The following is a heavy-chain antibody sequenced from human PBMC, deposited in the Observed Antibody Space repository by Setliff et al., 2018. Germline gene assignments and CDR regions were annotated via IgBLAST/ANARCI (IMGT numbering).Heavy chain of an antibody. CDR2: ISYDGSNK. J-gene: IGHJ4*02. CDR1: GFTFSSYA. CDR3: ARSRLRLLEWLLYPTGFDY. Sequence: GGSLRLSCAASGFTFSSYAMHWVRQAPGKGLEWVAVISYDGSNKYYADSVKGRFTISRDNSKNTLYLQMNSLRAEDTAVYYCARSRLRLLEWLLYPTGFDYWGQGTLVTVSS. D-gene: IGHD3-3*01. V-gene: IGHV3-30*04.